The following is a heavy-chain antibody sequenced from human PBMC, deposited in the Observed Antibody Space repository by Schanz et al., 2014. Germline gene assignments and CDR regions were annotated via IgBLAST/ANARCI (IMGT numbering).Heavy chain of an antibody. Sequence: QLQLVQSGAEVKRPGASAKVTCKASGNIFTNYYIHWVRQAPGQGLEWMGIINPTGGSTSYAQRFQGRVTVTRDTSTSTVYMELSRLRSEDTAVYSCARAAYGGYTSTPLRYWGQGTLVTVSS. CDR3: ARAAYGGYTSTPLRY. CDR1: GNIFTNYY. CDR2: INPTGGST. D-gene: IGHD5-12*01. J-gene: IGHJ4*02. V-gene: IGHV1-46*01.